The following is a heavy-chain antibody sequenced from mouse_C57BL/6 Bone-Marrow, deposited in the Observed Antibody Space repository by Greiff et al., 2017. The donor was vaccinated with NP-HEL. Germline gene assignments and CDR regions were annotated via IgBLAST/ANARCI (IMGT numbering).Heavy chain of an antibody. J-gene: IGHJ3*01. CDR3: ARYGTGFAY. CDR2: IYPRSGNT. Sequence: QVHVKQSGAELARPGASVKLSCKASGYTFTSYGISWVKQRTGQGLEWIGEIYPRSGNTYYNEKFKGKATLTADKSSSTAYMELRSLTSEDSAVYFCARYGTGFAYWGQGTLVTVSA. CDR1: GYTFTSYG. D-gene: IGHD4-1*01. V-gene: IGHV1-81*01.